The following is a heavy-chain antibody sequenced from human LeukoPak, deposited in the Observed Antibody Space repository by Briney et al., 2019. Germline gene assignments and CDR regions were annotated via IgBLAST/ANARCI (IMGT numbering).Heavy chain of an antibody. V-gene: IGHV3-74*01. D-gene: IGHD5-18*01. CDR1: GFTFSNAW. CDR2: INSDGSST. Sequence: GGSLRLSCAASGFTFSNAWMSWVRQAPGKGLVWVSRINSDGSSTSYADSVKGRFTISRDNAKNTLYLQMNSLRVEDTAVYYCARGRRSYGFHHYWGQGTLVTVSS. J-gene: IGHJ4*02. CDR3: ARGRRSYGFHHY.